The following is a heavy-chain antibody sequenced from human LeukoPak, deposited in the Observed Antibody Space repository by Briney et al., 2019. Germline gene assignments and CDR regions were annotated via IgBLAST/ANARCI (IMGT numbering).Heavy chain of an antibody. CDR1: GGSITSGYYY. J-gene: IGHJ6*04. Sequence: SQTLSLTCTVSGGSITSGYYYWGWIRQHPGKGLEWISYINYSGSTYYNPSLKSRITISVDTSQNQFSLKLRSVTAADTAVYYCARDCGNGNCQFSIDAWGKGTTVTVSS. V-gene: IGHV4-31*03. D-gene: IGHD4-23*01. CDR3: ARDCGNGNCQFSIDA. CDR2: INYSGST.